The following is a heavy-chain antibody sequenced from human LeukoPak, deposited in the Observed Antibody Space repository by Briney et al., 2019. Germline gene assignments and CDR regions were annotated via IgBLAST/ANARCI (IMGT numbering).Heavy chain of an antibody. CDR3: ARAARTGNYYYYMDV. J-gene: IGHJ6*03. CDR1: GGSISSYY. Sequence: SETLSLTCTVSGGSISSYYWSWIRQPPGKGLEWIGRIYTSGSTNYNPSLKSRVTMSVDTSKNQFSLKLSSVTAADTAVYYCARAARTGNYYYYMDVWGKGTTVTISS. V-gene: IGHV4-4*07. D-gene: IGHD3-10*01. CDR2: IYTSGST.